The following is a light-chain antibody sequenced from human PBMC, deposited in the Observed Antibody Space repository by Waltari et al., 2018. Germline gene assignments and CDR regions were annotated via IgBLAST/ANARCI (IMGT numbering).Light chain of an antibody. CDR1: SSNIAVNT. J-gene: IGLJ2*01. CDR3: AAWDDSLYGRV. Sequence: QSVLTQPHSASGTPGQTVSISCSGGSSNIAVNTVNWYQQLPGMAPKLLINGNNQRPSGVPDRFSGSKSGTSASLAISGLQSEDEADYYCAAWDDSLYGRVFGGGTKLTVL. V-gene: IGLV1-44*01. CDR2: GNN.